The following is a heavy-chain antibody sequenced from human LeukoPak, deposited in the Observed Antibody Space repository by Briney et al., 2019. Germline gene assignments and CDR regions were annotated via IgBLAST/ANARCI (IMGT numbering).Heavy chain of an antibody. CDR2: ITGGSNTI. CDR3: ARGGRLLWFGESIDY. Sequence: PGGSLRLSCAASGFTFDIYGMNWVRQAPGKGLEWVSFITGGSNTIYYADSVKGRFTISRDNARNSLYLQMNSLRVDGTAVYYCARGGRLLWFGESIDYWGQGTLVTVSS. D-gene: IGHD3-10*01. J-gene: IGHJ4*02. V-gene: IGHV3-48*01. CDR1: GFTFDIYG.